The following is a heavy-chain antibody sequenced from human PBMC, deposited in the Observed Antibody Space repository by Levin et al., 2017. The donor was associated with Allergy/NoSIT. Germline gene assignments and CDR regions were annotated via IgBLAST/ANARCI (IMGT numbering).Heavy chain of an antibody. V-gene: IGHV1-69*13. CDR2: IIPIFGTA. Sequence: SVKVSCKASGGTFSSYAISWVRQAPGQGLEWMGGIIPIFGTANYAQKFQGRVTITADESTSTAYMELSSLRSEDTAVYYCARDGPAFIVATIGSGWFDPWGQGTLVTVSS. CDR1: GGTFSSYA. D-gene: IGHD5-12*01. CDR3: ARDGPAFIVATIGSGWFDP. J-gene: IGHJ5*02.